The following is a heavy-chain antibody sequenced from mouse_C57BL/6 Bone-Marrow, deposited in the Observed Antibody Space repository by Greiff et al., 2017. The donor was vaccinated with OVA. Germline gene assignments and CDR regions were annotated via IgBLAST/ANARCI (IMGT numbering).Heavy chain of an antibody. CDR3: ARDGSSSYYYAMDY. CDR1: GYSITSGYY. V-gene: IGHV3-6*01. Sequence: ESGPGLVKPSQSLSLTCSVPGYSITSGYYWHWIRQFPGNKLEWMGYISYDGSNNYNPSLKNRISITRDTSKNQFFLKLNSVTTEDTATYYCARDGSSSYYYAMDYWGQGTSVTVSS. J-gene: IGHJ4*01. D-gene: IGHD1-1*01. CDR2: ISYDGSN.